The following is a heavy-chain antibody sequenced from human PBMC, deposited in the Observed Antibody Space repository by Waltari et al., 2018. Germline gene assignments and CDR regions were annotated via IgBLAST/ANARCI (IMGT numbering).Heavy chain of an antibody. CDR2: INPDGSSR. CDR1: RFTFSRYW. J-gene: IGHJ4*02. D-gene: IGHD3-22*01. CDR3: VRDGSGESRGFYSSFYDY. V-gene: IGHV3-74*01. Sequence: EVQLVESGGGLVQPGGSLRLSCAASRFTFSRYWMHWVRQAPGKGLVWVSQINPDGSSRSYADSVKGRFTISRDNAKNTLNLQMNSLKAEDTAVYFCVRDGSGESRGFYSSFYDYWGQ.